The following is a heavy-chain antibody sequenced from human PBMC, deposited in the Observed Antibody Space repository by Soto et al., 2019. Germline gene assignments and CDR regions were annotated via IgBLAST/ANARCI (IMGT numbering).Heavy chain of an antibody. D-gene: IGHD6-19*01. V-gene: IGHV3-30*18. Sequence: QVQLVESGGGVVQPGRSLRLSCAASGFTFSSYGMHWVRQAPGKGLEWVAVISYDGSNKYYADSVKGRFTISRDNSKNTLYLQMNSLRAEDTAVYYCAKVSGYSSGDYYYVMDVWGQGTTVTVSS. J-gene: IGHJ6*02. CDR3: AKVSGYSSGDYYYVMDV. CDR1: GFTFSSYG. CDR2: ISYDGSNK.